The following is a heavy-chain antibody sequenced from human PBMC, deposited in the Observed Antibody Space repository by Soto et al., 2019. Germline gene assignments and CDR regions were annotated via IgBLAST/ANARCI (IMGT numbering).Heavy chain of an antibody. D-gene: IGHD2-21*02. J-gene: IGHJ6*02. CDR3: AKEGGNSYYYYGMDV. CDR1: GFSFSDYG. V-gene: IGHV3-30*18. Sequence: QVQLVESGGGVVQPGRSLRLSCVASGFSFSDYGMHWVRQAPGKGLEWVAVISSDESSKYYADSVKGRFTISRDNSKNTLYLQMNSLRPEDTAVYYCAKEGGNSYYYYGMDVWGQGTTATVSS. CDR2: ISSDESSK.